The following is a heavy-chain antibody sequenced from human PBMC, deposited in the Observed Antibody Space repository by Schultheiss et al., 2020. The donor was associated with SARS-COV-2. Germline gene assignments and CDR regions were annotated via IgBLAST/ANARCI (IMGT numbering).Heavy chain of an antibody. Sequence: GGSLRLSCAASGFTFSDYYMSWIRQAPGKGLEWVSYISSTSSTIYYADSVKGRFTISRDNAKNSLYLQMNSLRAEDTAVYYCARVAMTTVTELDYWGQGTLVTVSS. CDR1: GFTFSDYY. CDR3: ARVAMTTVTELDY. J-gene: IGHJ4*02. D-gene: IGHD4-17*01. V-gene: IGHV3-11*04. CDR2: ISSTSSTI.